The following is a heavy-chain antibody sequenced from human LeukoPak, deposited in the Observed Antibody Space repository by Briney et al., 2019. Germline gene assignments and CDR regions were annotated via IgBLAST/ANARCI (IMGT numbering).Heavy chain of an antibody. J-gene: IGHJ4*02. V-gene: IGHV3-53*01. CDR3: ARGYTRYYFDY. CDR2: IYSGGST. D-gene: IGHD5-18*01. Sequence: GGSLRLSCAASGFTFSNYAMSWARQAPGKGLEWVSVIYSGGSTYYADSVKGRFTISRDNSKNTLYLQMNSLRAEDTAVYYCARGYTRYYFDYWGQGTLVTVSS. CDR1: GFTFSNYA.